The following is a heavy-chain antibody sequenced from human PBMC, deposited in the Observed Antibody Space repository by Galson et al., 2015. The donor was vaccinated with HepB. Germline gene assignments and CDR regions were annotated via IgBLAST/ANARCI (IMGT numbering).Heavy chain of an antibody. CDR3: ARALFEDAGLGEL. D-gene: IGHD3-10*01. CDR1: GFTFRRFW. CDR2: IREDGSEI. V-gene: IGHV3-7*01. J-gene: IGHJ4*02. Sequence: SLRLSCAGSGFTFRRFWMIGLRQAPGKGLEWVANIREDGSEIHYVDSVKGRFTISRDNAKESLYLQMNSLRNEDTAVYYCARALFEDAGLGELWGQGTLVTVSS.